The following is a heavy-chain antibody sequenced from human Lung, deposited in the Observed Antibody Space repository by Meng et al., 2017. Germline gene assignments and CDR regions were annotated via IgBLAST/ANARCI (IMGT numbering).Heavy chain of an antibody. D-gene: IGHD6-13*01. V-gene: IGHV1-2*06. CDR3: ARDEDISAAGKLFGDY. J-gene: IGHJ4*02. Sequence: QVLRVQSGAEVKKPGASVKVSCKPAGYNFPDYWLHWVRRAPGQGLEWMGRIDPKSGDTHYAQRFQGRVTMTGDTSISTAYMELSGLRSDDTAMYYCARDEDISAAGKLFGDYWGQGTLVTVSS. CDR2: IDPKSGDT. CDR1: GYNFPDYW.